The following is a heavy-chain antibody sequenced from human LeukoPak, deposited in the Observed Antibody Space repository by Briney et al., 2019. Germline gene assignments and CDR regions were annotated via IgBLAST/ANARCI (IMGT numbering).Heavy chain of an antibody. J-gene: IGHJ5*02. CDR2: TNQDGGER. D-gene: IGHD2-2*02. V-gene: IGHV3-7*04. Sequence: GGSLRLSCAASGFTFHYYWMTWVRQAPGRGLEWVANTNQDGGERNYVDSVKGRLTISRDNSKNSLYLQMNSLRAEDTAVYYCARGSYTSANWFDPWGQGALVTVSS. CDR1: GFTFHYYW. CDR3: ARGSYTSANWFDP.